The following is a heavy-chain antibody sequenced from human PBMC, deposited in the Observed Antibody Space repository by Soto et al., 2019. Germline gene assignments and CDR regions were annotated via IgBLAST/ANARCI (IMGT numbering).Heavy chain of an antibody. CDR1: GGSISSGTSY. J-gene: IGHJ4*02. CDR3: ARAPETPSILGVALPYFFDY. D-gene: IGHD3-3*01. Sequence: SETLSLTCTVSGGSISSGTSYGSWIRQRPGKGLEWIGYIFYSGSFYYTPSLRGRVMILADTSKNQFTLRLSSVTAADTAVYYGARAPETPSILGVALPYFFDYWGQGALVTVSS. V-gene: IGHV4-31*03. CDR2: IFYSGSF.